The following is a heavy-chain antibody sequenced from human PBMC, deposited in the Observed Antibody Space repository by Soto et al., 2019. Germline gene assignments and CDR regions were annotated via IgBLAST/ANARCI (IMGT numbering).Heavy chain of an antibody. CDR1: GGSISSYY. J-gene: IGHJ4*02. V-gene: IGHV4-59*01. CDR2: IYYSGST. Sequence: SETLSLTCTVSGGSISSYYWSWIRQPPGKGLEWIGYIYYSGSTNYNPSLKSRVTISVDTSKNQFSLKLSSVTAADTAVYYCARGHRDRLGAHFDYWGQGTLVTVSS. CDR3: ARGHRDRLGAHFDY. D-gene: IGHD1-26*01.